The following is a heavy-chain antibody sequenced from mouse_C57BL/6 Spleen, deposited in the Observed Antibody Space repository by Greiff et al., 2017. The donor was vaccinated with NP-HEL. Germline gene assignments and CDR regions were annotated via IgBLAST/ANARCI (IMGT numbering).Heavy chain of an antibody. CDR1: GYAFSSYW. CDR2: IYPGDGDT. J-gene: IGHJ3*01. V-gene: IGHV1-80*01. D-gene: IGHD3-2*02. CDR3: ARPTAQATWFAY. Sequence: VKVVESGAELVKPGASVKISCKASGYAFSSYWMNWVKQRPGKGLEWIGQIYPGDGDTNYNGKFKGKAPLTADKSSSTAYMQLSSLTSEDSAVYFCARPTAQATWFAYWGQGTLVTVSA.